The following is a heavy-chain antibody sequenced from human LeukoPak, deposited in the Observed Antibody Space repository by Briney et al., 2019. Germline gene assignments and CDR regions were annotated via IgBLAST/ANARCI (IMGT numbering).Heavy chain of an antibody. CDR3: AKDPDYGDYFDY. V-gene: IGHV3-30*02. D-gene: IGHD4-17*01. Sequence: GGSLRLSCTASGFTFSSYGMHWVRQAPGKGLEWVAFIRYDGSHKFYANSVKGRFTISRDNSKNTLYLQMNSLRAEDTAVYYCAKDPDYGDYFDYWGQGTLVTVSS. CDR1: GFTFSSYG. CDR2: IRYDGSHK. J-gene: IGHJ4*02.